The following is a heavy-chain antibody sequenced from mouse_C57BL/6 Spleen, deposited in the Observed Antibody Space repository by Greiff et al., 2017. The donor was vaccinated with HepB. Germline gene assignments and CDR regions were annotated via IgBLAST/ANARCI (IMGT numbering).Heavy chain of an antibody. J-gene: IGHJ3*01. CDR1: GFNIKDYY. Sequence: EVHLVESGAELVKPGASVKLSCTASGFNIKDYYMHWVKQRTEQGLEWIGRIDPEDGETKYAPKFQGKATITADTSSNTAYLQLSSLTSEDTAVYYCARHYSNLRFFAYWGQGTLVTVSA. CDR3: ARHYSNLRFFAY. CDR2: IDPEDGET. V-gene: IGHV14-2*01. D-gene: IGHD2-5*01.